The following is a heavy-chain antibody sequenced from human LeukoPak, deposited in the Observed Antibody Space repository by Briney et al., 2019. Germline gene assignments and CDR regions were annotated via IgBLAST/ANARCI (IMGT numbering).Heavy chain of an antibody. D-gene: IGHD5-18*01. CDR1: GFTFSIYS. Sequence: PGGSLRLSCAASGFTFSIYSMNWVRQAPGKGLEWVSAISGSGLSTFYADSVKGRFTISRDNSKNTLYLQMNSLRAEDTAVYYCAKDRSYGNFDYWGQGTLVTVSS. CDR2: ISGSGLST. CDR3: AKDRSYGNFDY. V-gene: IGHV3-23*01. J-gene: IGHJ4*02.